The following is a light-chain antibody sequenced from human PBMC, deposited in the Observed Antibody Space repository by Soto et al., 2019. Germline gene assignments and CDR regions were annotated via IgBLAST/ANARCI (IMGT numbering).Light chain of an antibody. V-gene: IGKV3-20*01. CDR1: QSVSSSY. CDR3: QQYGSSPLT. CDR2: GAS. J-gene: IGKJ2*01. Sequence: EIVLTQSPGTLSLSPGERATLSCRASQSVSSSYLAWYQQKPGQATRLLIYGASSRATGIPYRFSGSGAGTDFTLTISRLEPEDFAVYYWQQYGSSPLTFGQGTKLEIK.